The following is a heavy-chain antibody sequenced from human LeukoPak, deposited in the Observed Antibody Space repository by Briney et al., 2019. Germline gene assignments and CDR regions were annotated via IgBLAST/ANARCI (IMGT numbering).Heavy chain of an antibody. V-gene: IGHV3-30*01. Sequence: GGSLRLSCAASGFTFSSYAMHWVRQAPGKGLEWVAVISYDGSNKYYADSVKGRFTISRDNSKNTLYLQMNSLRAEDTAVYYCARSGRGQLWANFDYWGQGTLVTVSS. CDR2: ISYDGSNK. J-gene: IGHJ4*02. CDR1: GFTFSSYA. CDR3: ARSGRGQLWANFDY. D-gene: IGHD5-18*01.